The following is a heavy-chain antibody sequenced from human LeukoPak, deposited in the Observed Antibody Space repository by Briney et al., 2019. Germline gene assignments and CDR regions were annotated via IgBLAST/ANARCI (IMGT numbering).Heavy chain of an antibody. J-gene: IGHJ3*02. Sequence: GGSLRLSCAASGFTFSSYEMNWVRQAPGKGLEWVSYISGSGNTIYYADSVKGRFTISRDNSKNALYLQMDSLRADDTAVYYCSGVGSGSPDALDIWGQGTMVTVSS. CDR3: SGVGSGSPDALDI. CDR2: ISGSGNTI. CDR1: GFTFSSYE. V-gene: IGHV3-48*03. D-gene: IGHD1-26*01.